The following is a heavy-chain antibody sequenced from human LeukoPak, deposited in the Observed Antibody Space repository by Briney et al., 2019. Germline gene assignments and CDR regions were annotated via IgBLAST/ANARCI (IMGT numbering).Heavy chain of an antibody. J-gene: IGHJ4*02. V-gene: IGHV3-23*01. CDR3: AKDFELRFLAWCPAFDY. Sequence: QPGGSLRLSCAASGFTFSSYAMSWVRQAPGKGLEWVSAISGSGGSTYYADSVNGRFTISRDNSKHTLYMQMTSMTAEHTAVYYCAKDFELRFLAWCPAFDYWGQGTLVTVSS. CDR2: ISGSGGST. CDR1: GFTFSSYA. D-gene: IGHD3-3*01.